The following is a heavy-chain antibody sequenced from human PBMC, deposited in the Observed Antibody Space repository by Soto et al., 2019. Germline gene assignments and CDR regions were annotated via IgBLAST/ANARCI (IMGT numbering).Heavy chain of an antibody. D-gene: IGHD3-22*01. CDR3: AKAGGYDSSGYYSKPDY. J-gene: IGHJ4*02. Sequence: GESLKISCAASGFTFSIYAMTWVRQAPGKGLEWVSSMSRNGDNTYYADSVKGRFTISRDNSKNTLYLQMNSLRAEDTAVYYCAKAGGYDSSGYYSKPDYWGQGTLVTVSS. CDR1: GFTFSIYA. V-gene: IGHV3-23*01. CDR2: MSRNGDNT.